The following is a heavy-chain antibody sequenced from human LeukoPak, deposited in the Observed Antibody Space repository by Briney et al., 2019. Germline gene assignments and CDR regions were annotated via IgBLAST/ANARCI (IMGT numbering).Heavy chain of an antibody. CDR2: IVGGGDNT. Sequence: PGGSLRLSCEASGFSFSIYAMNWVRQAPGKGLEWVSGIVGGGDNTYYADSVKGRFTISRDNSKNTLYLQMNSLRVEDTAVFYCAKGMSGEPSFYGMDVWGQGTTVTVSS. CDR3: AKGMSGEPSFYGMDV. J-gene: IGHJ6*02. D-gene: IGHD1-14*01. CDR1: GFSFSIYA. V-gene: IGHV3-23*01.